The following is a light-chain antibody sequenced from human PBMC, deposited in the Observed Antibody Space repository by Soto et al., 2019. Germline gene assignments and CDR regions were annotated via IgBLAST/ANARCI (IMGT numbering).Light chain of an antibody. CDR1: QDINGW. V-gene: IGKV1-5*03. CDR3: QTYNSYPYP. Sequence: DIQLTQFPPTLSASVGDRVIITCRTSQDINGWLAWYRQKPGKAPNLLIYEASTLHTGVPSRFSGGGSGTEFTLTISSLQPDDSATFYCQTYNSYPYPFGQGTRLEIK. CDR2: EAS. J-gene: IGKJ2*01.